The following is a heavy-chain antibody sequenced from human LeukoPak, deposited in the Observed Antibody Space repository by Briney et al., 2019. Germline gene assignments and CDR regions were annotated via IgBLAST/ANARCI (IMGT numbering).Heavy chain of an antibody. CDR3: ARDCDYYDSSGPDY. J-gene: IGHJ4*02. Sequence: TGGSLRLSCAASGFTFSSYAMHWVRQAPGKGLEWVAVISYDGSNKYYADSVKGRFTISRDNSKNTLYLQMNSLRAEDTAVYYCARDCDYYDSSGPDYWGQGTLVTVSS. CDR2: ISYDGSNK. D-gene: IGHD3-22*01. CDR1: GFTFSSYA. V-gene: IGHV3-30-3*01.